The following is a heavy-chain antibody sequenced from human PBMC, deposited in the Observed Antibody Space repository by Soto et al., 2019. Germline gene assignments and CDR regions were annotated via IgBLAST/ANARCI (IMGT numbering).Heavy chain of an antibody. J-gene: IGHJ4*02. Sequence: SETLSLTCTVSGGSISSYYWSWIRQPPGKGLEWIGYIYYSGSTNYNPSLKSRVTISVDTSKNQFSLKLSSVTAADTAVYYCARGPSRWTTHDYWGQGTLVTVSS. CDR3: ARGPSRWTTHDY. D-gene: IGHD6-13*01. CDR1: GGSISSYY. CDR2: IYYSGST. V-gene: IGHV4-59*01.